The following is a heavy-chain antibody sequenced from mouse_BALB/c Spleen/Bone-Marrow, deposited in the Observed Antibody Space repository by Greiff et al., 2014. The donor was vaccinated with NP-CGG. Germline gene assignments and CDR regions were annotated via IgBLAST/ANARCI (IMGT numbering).Heavy chain of an antibody. V-gene: IGHV5-6-3*01. D-gene: IGHD2-14*01. Sequence: EVMLVESGGGLVQPGGSLKLSCAASGFTFSSYGMSWVRQTPDKRLELVATINSNGGSTYYPANVKVRFTITRDNAKNTLYLQMSRLKSEDTAMYYCARENYRSHYYFDYWGQGTTLTVSS. CDR2: INSNGGST. J-gene: IGHJ2*01. CDR1: GFTFSSYG. CDR3: ARENYRSHYYFDY.